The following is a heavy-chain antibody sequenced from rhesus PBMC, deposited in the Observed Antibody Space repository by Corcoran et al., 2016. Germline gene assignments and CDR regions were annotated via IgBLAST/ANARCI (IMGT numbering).Heavy chain of an antibody. D-gene: IGHD4-23*01. CDR2: IYGRGRST. J-gene: IGHJ4*01. CDR1: GGSISSSY. Sequence: QLQLQESGPGLVKPSETLSLTCAVSGGSISSSYWSWIRQAPGKGMEWIGIIYGRGRSTNYNPPLHSRVTLSVDTSKNQRSLKLSSVTAADTAVYYCARGAVTIDYWGQGVLVTVSS. CDR3: ARGAVTIDY. V-gene: IGHV4-169*01.